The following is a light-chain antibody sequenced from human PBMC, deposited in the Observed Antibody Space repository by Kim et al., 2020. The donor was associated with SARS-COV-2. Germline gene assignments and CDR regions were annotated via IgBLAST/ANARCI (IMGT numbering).Light chain of an antibody. Sequence: QSVLTQAPSASGTPGQRVTISCSGRFSNIGSNTVNWYQQLPGTAPKLVIYSNSQRPSGVPDRFSGSKSGTSASLVISGLQAGDEGDYYCVAWDDSLSGWLFGGGTQLTVL. J-gene: IGLJ3*02. CDR2: SNS. CDR1: FSNIGSNT. CDR3: VAWDDSLSGWL. V-gene: IGLV1-44*01.